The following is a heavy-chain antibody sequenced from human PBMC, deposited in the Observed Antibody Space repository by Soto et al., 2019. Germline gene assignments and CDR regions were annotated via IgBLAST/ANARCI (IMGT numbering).Heavy chain of an antibody. V-gene: IGHV4-31*03. J-gene: IGHJ4*01. Sequence: SETLSLTCTVSGGSISSGGYSWSWIRQHPGKGLEWIGYIYSSGSTYYNPSLKSRVTISVDTSKNHFSLKLTSVTAADTAMYYCASLQVPGNFDYWGHGTLVTVSS. CDR1: GGSISSGGYS. CDR2: IYSSGST. D-gene: IGHD6-13*01. CDR3: ASLQVPGNFDY.